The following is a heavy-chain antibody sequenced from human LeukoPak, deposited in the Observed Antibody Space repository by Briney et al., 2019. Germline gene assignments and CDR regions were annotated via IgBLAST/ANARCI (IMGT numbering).Heavy chain of an antibody. CDR1: GGSITSNSYY. V-gene: IGHV4-39*07. CDR2: ITYSGST. Sequence: PSETLSLTCTVSGGSITSNSYYWGWIRQPPGRGLEWIGSITYSGSTYYNPSLKRRVTISIDTSKNQFSLKLSSVTAADTAVYYCARLPSRYSSGPPVAYWGQGTLVTVSS. J-gene: IGHJ4*02. CDR3: ARLPSRYSSGPPVAY. D-gene: IGHD6-19*01.